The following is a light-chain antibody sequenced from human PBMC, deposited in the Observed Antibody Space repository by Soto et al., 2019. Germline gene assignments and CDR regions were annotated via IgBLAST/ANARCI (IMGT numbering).Light chain of an antibody. J-gene: IGKJ4*01. CDR2: AAS. Sequence: DIQMTQSPSSLSASVGDRVTITCRASQSISNYLAWYQQKPGKVPKLLIYAASTLQSVVPSRFSGSGSGTDFTLTISSLQPEDVATYYCQKYNSAPLTFGGGTKVDIK. V-gene: IGKV1-27*01. CDR1: QSISNY. CDR3: QKYNSAPLT.